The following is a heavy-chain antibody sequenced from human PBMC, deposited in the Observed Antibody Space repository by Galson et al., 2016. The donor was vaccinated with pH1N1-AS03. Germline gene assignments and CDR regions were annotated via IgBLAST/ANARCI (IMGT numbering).Heavy chain of an antibody. CDR2: ISTTSSSI. V-gene: IGHV3-21*01. J-gene: IGHJ4*02. CDR3: ARDGPPQGISVAGSFDF. D-gene: IGHD6-19*01. Sequence: SLRLSCAASGFPFSGYSMNWVRQAPGQGLEWVSFISTTSSSIYYADSVKGRFTTSRDNAKNSLFLQMNSLRDEDTAGYYCARDGPPQGISVAGSFDFLGQGTLVTVSS. CDR1: GFPFSGYS.